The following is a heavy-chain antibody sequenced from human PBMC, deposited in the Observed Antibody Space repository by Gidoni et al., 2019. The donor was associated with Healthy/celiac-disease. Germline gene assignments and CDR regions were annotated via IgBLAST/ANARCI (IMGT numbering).Heavy chain of an antibody. CDR1: GYTFTSYG. J-gene: IGHJ5*02. Sequence: QVQLVQSGAEVKKPGASVKVSCTASGYTFTSYGISWVRQAPGQGLEWMGWISAYNGNTNYAQKLQGRVTMTTDTSTSTAYMELRSLRSDDTAVYYCARVYSSGWDQLWFDPWGQGTLVTVSS. CDR3: ARVYSSGWDQLWFDP. CDR2: ISAYNGNT. V-gene: IGHV1-18*01. D-gene: IGHD6-19*01.